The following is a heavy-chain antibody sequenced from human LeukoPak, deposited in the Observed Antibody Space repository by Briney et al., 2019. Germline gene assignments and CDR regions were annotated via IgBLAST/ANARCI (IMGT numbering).Heavy chain of an antibody. CDR1: GFTFSSYA. J-gene: IGHJ4*02. V-gene: IGHV3-30*04. CDR2: ISCDGSNK. D-gene: IGHD1-26*01. CDR3: ARDGTWWELGNYFDY. Sequence: GGSLRLSCTASGFTFSSYAMHWVRQAPGKGLEWVAVISCDGSNKYYADSVKGRFTISRDNSKNTLYLQMNSLRAEDTAVYYCARDGTWWELGNYFDYWGQGTLVTVSS.